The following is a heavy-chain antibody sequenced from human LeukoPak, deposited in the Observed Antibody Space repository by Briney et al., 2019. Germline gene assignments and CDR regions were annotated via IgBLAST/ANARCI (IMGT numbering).Heavy chain of an antibody. CDR3: ARAGSRFGGFYFDY. CDR1: GDSLSSGTYY. CDR2: ISYTGYT. D-gene: IGHD3-10*01. V-gene: IGHV4-31*03. Sequence: PSQTLSLTCSVSGDSLSSGTYYWSWLRQHPGKGLESIGFISYTGYTSYNPSLKSRVTISVDRSKSQFSLKLTSVTAADTAVYYCARAGSRFGGFYFDYWGRGTLVTVSS. J-gene: IGHJ4*02.